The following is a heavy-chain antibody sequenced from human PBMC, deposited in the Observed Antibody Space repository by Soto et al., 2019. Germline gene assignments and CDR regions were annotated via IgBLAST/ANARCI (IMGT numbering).Heavy chain of an antibody. J-gene: IGHJ6*02. Sequence: QVQLVQSGAEVKKPGSSVKVSCKASGGTFSSYAISWVRQAPGQGLEWMGGIIPIFGTANYAQKFQGRVTITAEESTITDYMERSSLRSEGRAVYYCAGERGDVEMATFYCSYYDMDVWGQGTTVTVSS. D-gene: IGHD5-12*01. CDR2: IIPIFGTA. V-gene: IGHV1-69*01. CDR3: AGERGDVEMATFYCSYYDMDV. CDR1: GGTFSSYA.